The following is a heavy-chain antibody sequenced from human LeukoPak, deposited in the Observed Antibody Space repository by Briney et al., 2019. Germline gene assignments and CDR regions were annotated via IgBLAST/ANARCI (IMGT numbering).Heavy chain of an antibody. V-gene: IGHV3-73*01. CDR2: IRSKGNSYST. CDR3: TRPLGSEVVAAGSPYYYGMDV. CDR1: GFTFSGST. Sequence: GGSLRLSCAASGFTFSGSTMHWVRQASGKGLEWVGRIRSKGNSYSTAYAASVKGRVTISRDDSKNTAYLQMNSLTTEDTAVYYCTRPLGSEVVAAGSPYYYGMDVWGQGTTVTVSS. D-gene: IGHD2-15*01. J-gene: IGHJ6*02.